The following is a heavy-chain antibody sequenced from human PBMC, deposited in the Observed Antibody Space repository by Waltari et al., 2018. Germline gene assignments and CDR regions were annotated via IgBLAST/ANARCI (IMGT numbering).Heavy chain of an antibody. D-gene: IGHD5-12*01. Sequence: QVQLQESGPGLVKPSETLSLTCTVSGGSISSHYWSWIRQPPGNGLEWIGYIYYSGSTNYNPSLKSRVTISVDTSKNQFSLKLSSVTAADTAVYYCARDLKEMATIRAFDIWGQGTMVTVSS. J-gene: IGHJ3*02. CDR2: IYYSGST. V-gene: IGHV4-59*11. CDR3: ARDLKEMATIRAFDI. CDR1: GGSISSHY.